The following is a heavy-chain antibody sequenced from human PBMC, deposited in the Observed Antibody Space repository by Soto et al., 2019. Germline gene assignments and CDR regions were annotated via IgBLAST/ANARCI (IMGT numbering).Heavy chain of an antibody. CDR1: GFTFSSYG. CDR2: ISYDGSNK. V-gene: IGHV3-30*18. Sequence: QVQLVESGGGVVQPGRSLRLSCAASGFTFSSYGMHWVRQAPGKGLEWVAVISYDGSNKYYADSVKGRFTISRYNSTNTLYLQMTSLRAADTAVYYWAKLLSAIVVVDYWGKGTLVTFSS. D-gene: IGHD2-15*01. J-gene: IGHJ4*02. CDR3: AKLLSAIVVVDY.